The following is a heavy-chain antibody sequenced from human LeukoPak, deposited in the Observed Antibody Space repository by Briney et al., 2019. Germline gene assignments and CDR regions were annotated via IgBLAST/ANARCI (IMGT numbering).Heavy chain of an antibody. CDR3: ARDRRPTIYGGLDS. CDR1: GFTFSDYY. Sequence: GGSLRLSCAASGFTFSDYYMSWIRQAPGKGLEWVANIKLDGSDSLYVDSVKGRFTISRDNSENSLYLQMHSLRVEDTAMYFCARDRRPTIYGGLDSWGQGTVVTVSS. V-gene: IGHV3-7*01. CDR2: IKLDGSDS. D-gene: IGHD4-17*01. J-gene: IGHJ4*02.